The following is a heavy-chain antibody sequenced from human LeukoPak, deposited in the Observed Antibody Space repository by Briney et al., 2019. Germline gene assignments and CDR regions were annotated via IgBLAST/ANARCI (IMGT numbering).Heavy chain of an antibody. CDR3: ATERRKYFDY. CDR2: ITWDGGST. Sequence: GGSLRLSCAASGFTFDDYTMHWVRQAPGKGLQWVSLITWDGGSTFYADSVKGRFTISRDNNKNSLSLQMNSLRTEDTALYYCATERRKYFDYWGQGTLVTVSS. J-gene: IGHJ4*02. V-gene: IGHV3-43*01. CDR1: GFTFDDYT.